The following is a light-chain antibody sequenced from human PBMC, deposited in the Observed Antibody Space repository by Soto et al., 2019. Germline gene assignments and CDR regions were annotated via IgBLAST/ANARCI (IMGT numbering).Light chain of an antibody. Sequence: QSVLTQPPSVSGAPGERVSIFFAGSGTNIGAGYGVHWYQQPTGKAPKLPIIGTTMRPSGVPERFSASTSGTSASMAISGLQAEDEGDYYCKSYDSTLSARYVFGTGTKVTV. CDR3: KSYDSTLSARYV. CDR1: GTNIGAGYG. J-gene: IGLJ1*01. CDR2: GTT. V-gene: IGLV1-40*01.